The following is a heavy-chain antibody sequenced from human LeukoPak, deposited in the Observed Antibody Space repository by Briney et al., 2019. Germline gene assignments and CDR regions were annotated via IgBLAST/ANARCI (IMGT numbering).Heavy chain of an antibody. CDR2: MYSGGRT. J-gene: IGHJ4*02. D-gene: IGHD1-26*01. CDR3: IGGRDY. V-gene: IGHV3-66*02. CDR1: GFTFSSKC. Sequence: GGSLRLSCAASGFTFSSKCMYWVRQAPGKGLEWVAIMYSGGRTNYADSVKGRFTISRDNSKNTLYLQMNSLRAEDTAVYYGIGGRDYWGQGTLVTVSS.